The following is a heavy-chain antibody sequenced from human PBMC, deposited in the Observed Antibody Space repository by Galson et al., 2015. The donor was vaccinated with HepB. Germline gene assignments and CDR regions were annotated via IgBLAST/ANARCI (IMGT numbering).Heavy chain of an antibody. Sequence: QSGAEVKKPGESLKISCKGSGYSFTSYWIGWVRQMPGKGLEWMGIIYPGDSDTRYSPSFQGQVTISADKSISTAYLQWSSLKASDTAMYYCARHGPYDFWSGYTGTHAFDIWGQGTMVTVSS. J-gene: IGHJ3*02. CDR2: IYPGDSDT. D-gene: IGHD3-3*01. CDR1: GYSFTSYW. V-gene: IGHV5-51*01. CDR3: ARHGPYDFWSGYTGTHAFDI.